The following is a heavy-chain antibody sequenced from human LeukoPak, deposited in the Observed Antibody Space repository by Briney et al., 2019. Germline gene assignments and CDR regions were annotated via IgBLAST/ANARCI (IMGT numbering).Heavy chain of an antibody. V-gene: IGHV6-1*01. CDR2: TYYRSKWYN. CDR3: ARGSSSNSWYFDY. D-gene: IGHD6-13*01. CDR1: GDSVSSNSAT. Sequence: SQTLSLTCAISGDSVSSNSATWTWIRQSPSRGLEWLGRTYYRSKWYNDYAPSVKSRITINPDTSKNQFSLQLYSVTPEDTAVYYCARGSSSNSWYFDYWGQGTLVTVSS. J-gene: IGHJ4*02.